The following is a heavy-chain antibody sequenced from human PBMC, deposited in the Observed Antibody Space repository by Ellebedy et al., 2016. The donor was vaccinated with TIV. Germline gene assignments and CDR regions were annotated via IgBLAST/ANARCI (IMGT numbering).Heavy chain of an antibody. Sequence: GASLKISCAASGFTPSGYWMHWVRPVPGKGLVWLSRVNTDGSSTSYADSVEGRFTISRDNAKRTVYLEMNRLGAEDTGIYYCARESVRYFDWDYWGQGVPVTVSS. D-gene: IGHD3-9*01. CDR1: GFTPSGYW. CDR3: ARESVRYFDWDY. V-gene: IGHV3-74*01. J-gene: IGHJ4*02. CDR2: VNTDGSST.